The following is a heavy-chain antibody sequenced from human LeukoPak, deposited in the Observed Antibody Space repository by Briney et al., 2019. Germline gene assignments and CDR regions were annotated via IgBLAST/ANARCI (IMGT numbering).Heavy chain of an antibody. D-gene: IGHD1-26*01. Sequence: GGSLRLSCAASGFTFSSYSMNWVRQAPGKGLEWVSSISSSSSYIYYADSVKGRFTISRDNAKNSLYLQMNSLRAEDTTVYYCARDRVGATPGAFDIWGQGTMVTVSS. V-gene: IGHV3-21*01. CDR2: ISSSSSYI. J-gene: IGHJ3*02. CDR1: GFTFSSYS. CDR3: ARDRVGATPGAFDI.